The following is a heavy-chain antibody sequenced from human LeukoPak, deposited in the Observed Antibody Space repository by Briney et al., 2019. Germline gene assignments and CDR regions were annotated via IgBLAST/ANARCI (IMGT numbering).Heavy chain of an antibody. V-gene: IGHV1-46*01. D-gene: IGHD2-2*02. Sequence: ASVKVSCKASGYTFTSYYMHWVRQAPGQGLEWMGIINPSGGSTSYAQKFQGRVTMTRDSSTSTVYMELSGLRSEDTAVYYCARDHIVVVPAAISGAFDIWGQGTMVTVSS. J-gene: IGHJ3*02. CDR3: ARDHIVVVPAAISGAFDI. CDR2: INPSGGST. CDR1: GYTFTSYY.